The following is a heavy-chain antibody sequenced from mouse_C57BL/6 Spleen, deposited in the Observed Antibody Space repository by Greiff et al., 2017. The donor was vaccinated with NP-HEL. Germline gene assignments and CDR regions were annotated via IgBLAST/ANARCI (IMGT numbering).Heavy chain of an antibody. V-gene: IGHV1-76*01. J-gene: IGHJ4*01. CDR3: ARGGQLRPPYAMDY. CDR1: GYTFTDYY. CDR2: IYPGSSNT. D-gene: IGHD3-2*02. Sequence: VQLVESGAELVRPGASVKLSCKASGYTFTDYYINWVKQRPGQGLEWIARIYPGSSNTYYNEKFKGKVTLTAEKTSSTAYMQLSRLTTEDSDVYVCARGGQLRPPYAMDYWGQGTSVTVAS.